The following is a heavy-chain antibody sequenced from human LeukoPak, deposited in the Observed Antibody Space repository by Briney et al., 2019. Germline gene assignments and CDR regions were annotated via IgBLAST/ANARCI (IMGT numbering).Heavy chain of an antibody. J-gene: IGHJ4*02. V-gene: IGHV4-59*01. CDR1: GGSFSGYY. D-gene: IGHD6-13*01. Sequence: SETLSLTCAVYGGSFSGYYWSWIRQPPGKGLEWIGYIYYSGSTNYNPSLKSRVTISVDTSNNQFSLKLSSVTAADTAVYSCARQYSTSSYYFDYWGQGTLVTVSS. CDR3: ARQYSTSSYYFDY. CDR2: IYYSGST.